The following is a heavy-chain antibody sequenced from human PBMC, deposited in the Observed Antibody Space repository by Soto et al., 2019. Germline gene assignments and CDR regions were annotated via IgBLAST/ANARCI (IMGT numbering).Heavy chain of an antibody. V-gene: IGHV3-7*01. CDR3: ARVSRDQIVVVPAGIPYFDY. J-gene: IGHJ4*02. CDR1: GFNFSRYW. Sequence: GGSLRLSCAASGFNFSRYWMSWVRQAPGKGLEWVANINQDGSEKSYVDSVKGRFAISRDNAKISLYLQMNSLRAEDTAVYYCARVSRDQIVVVPAGIPYFDYWGQGTLVTVSS. D-gene: IGHD2-2*01. CDR2: INQDGSEK.